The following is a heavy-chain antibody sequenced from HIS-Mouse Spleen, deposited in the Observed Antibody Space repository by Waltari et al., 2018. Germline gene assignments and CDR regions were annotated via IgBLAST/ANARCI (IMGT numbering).Heavy chain of an antibody. D-gene: IGHD5-18*01. Sequence: QVQLPQWGAGLLKPSETLSLTCAVYGGSFSGFYWIWIRQPQGKGLEWIGEINHSGSTNYNPSLKSRVTISVDTSKNQFSLKLSSVTAADTAVYYCARGPYPRSYYYFDYWGQGTLVTVSS. J-gene: IGHJ4*02. CDR1: GGSFSGFY. CDR2: INHSGST. V-gene: IGHV4-34*01. CDR3: ARGPYPRSYYYFDY.